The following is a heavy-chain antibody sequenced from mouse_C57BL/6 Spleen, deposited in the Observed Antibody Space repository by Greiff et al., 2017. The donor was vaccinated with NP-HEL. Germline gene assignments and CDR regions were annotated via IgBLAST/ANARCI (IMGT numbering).Heavy chain of an antibody. Sequence: VHVKQSGAELVKPGASVKLSCTASGFNIKDYYMHWVKQRTEQGLEWIGRIDPEDGDTKYAPKFQGKATITADTSSNTAYLQLSSLTSEDTAVYYCAAPHGNCGAWFAYWGQGTLVTVSA. D-gene: IGHD2-1*01. CDR1: GFNIKDYY. CDR3: AAPHGNCGAWFAY. J-gene: IGHJ3*01. CDR2: IDPEDGDT. V-gene: IGHV14-2*01.